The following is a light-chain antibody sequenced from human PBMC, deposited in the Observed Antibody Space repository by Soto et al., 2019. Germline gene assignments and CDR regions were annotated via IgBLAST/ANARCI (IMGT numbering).Light chain of an antibody. J-gene: IGKJ4*01. Sequence: DIQMTQSPSTLSGSVGDRVTITFRASQTISSWLAWYQQKPGKAPKLLIYKASTLKSGVPSRFSGSGSGTEFTLTISSLQPDDSATYYCQQYNSYPLTFGGGTKVDIK. CDR3: QQYNSYPLT. CDR2: KAS. CDR1: QTISSW. V-gene: IGKV1-5*03.